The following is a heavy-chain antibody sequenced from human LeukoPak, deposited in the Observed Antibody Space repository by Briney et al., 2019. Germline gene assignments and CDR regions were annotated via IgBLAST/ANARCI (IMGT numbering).Heavy chain of an antibody. Sequence: SETLSLTCTVSGGPFSSTNYYWGWIRQPPGKGLEWIGNIYYSGSTSYNPSLKSRVTISIDTSKNQFSLKLTSVTAADTAVYYCARAYWQQLGYFDYWGQGTLVTVSS. V-gene: IGHV4-39*07. D-gene: IGHD6-13*01. J-gene: IGHJ4*02. CDR3: ARAYWQQLGYFDY. CDR1: GGPFSSTNYY. CDR2: IYYSGST.